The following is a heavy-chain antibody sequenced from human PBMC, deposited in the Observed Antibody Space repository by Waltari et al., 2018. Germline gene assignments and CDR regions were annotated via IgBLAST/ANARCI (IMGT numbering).Heavy chain of an antibody. J-gene: IGHJ3*01. CDR3: ARDGNHGAFEV. V-gene: IGHV1-69*12. CDR1: GGTFSTYT. D-gene: IGHD1-26*01. CDR2: IIPIFDKS. Sequence: HVQLIQSGAEVKRPGSSVRVSCKVSGGTFSTYTLSWVRQAPGQGLEWIGGIIPIFDKSNYVQRFQGRVTFTADESTSTTYMELSSLKSDDTAVYYCARDGNHGAFEVWGQGTMVTVSS.